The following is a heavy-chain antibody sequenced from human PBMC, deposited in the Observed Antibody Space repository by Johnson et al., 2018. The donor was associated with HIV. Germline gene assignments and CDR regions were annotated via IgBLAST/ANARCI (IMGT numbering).Heavy chain of an antibody. D-gene: IGHD2-21*02. CDR2: ISYDGSNK. CDR3: ARDWRAYCGGDCYSNAFDI. V-gene: IGHV3-30-3*01. J-gene: IGHJ3*02. CDR1: GFTFSSYA. Sequence: QVQLVESGGGVVQPGRSLRLSCAASGFTFSSYAMHWVRQAPGKGLEWVAVISYDGSNKYYADSVKGRFTISRDNSRNTLYLQMNSLRAEDTAVYYCARDWRAYCGGDCYSNAFDIWGQGTMVTVSS.